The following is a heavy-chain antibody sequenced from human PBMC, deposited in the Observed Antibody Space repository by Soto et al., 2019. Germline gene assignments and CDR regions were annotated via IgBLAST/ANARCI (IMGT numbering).Heavy chain of an antibody. J-gene: IGHJ6*02. D-gene: IGHD6-19*01. CDR2: ISSNGGST. CDR1: GFTFSSYA. Sequence: GGSLRLSCSASGFTFSSYAMHWVRQAPGKGLEYVSAISSNGGSTYYADSVKGRFTISRDNSKNTLYLQMSSLRAEDTAVYYCVKGRSIAVAGRYYYYGMDVWGQGTTVTVSS. V-gene: IGHV3-64D*06. CDR3: VKGRSIAVAGRYYYYGMDV.